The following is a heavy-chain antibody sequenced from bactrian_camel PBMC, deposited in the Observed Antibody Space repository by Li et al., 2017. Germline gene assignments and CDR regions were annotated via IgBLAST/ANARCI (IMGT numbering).Heavy chain of an antibody. CDR3: AVAYPYDKHHTVIPVGTRIPGFGH. J-gene: IGHJ4*01. CDR1: GLTFEGGN. D-gene: IGHD1*01. Sequence: HVQLVESGGGAVQTGGSLRLTCTAVGLTFEGGNQGWYRETPGNEFELVSSIAPDGSRWYADSVQGRFTVSQDTVTATVYLQMDDSKPEDTAMYHCAVAYPYDKHHTVIPVGTRIPGFGHWGQGTQVTVS. V-gene: IGHV3S56*01. CDR2: IAPDGSR.